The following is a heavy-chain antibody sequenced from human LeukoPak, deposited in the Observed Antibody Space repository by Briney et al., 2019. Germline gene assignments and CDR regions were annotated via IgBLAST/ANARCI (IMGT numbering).Heavy chain of an antibody. Sequence: SETLSLTCTVSGGSISSSSYYWGWIRQPPGKGLEWIGSIYYSGSTYYNPSLKSRVTISVDTSKNQFSLKLSSVTAADTAVYYCARRVRYFDSYGMDVWGQGTTVTVSS. D-gene: IGHD3-9*01. CDR3: ARRVRYFDSYGMDV. J-gene: IGHJ6*02. CDR1: GGSISSSSYY. V-gene: IGHV4-39*01. CDR2: IYYSGST.